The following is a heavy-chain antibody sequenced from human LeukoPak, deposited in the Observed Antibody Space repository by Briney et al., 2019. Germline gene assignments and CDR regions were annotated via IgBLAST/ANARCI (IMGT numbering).Heavy chain of an antibody. V-gene: IGHV3-74*01. CDR3: ARDQAGTAMSHDY. D-gene: IGHD5-18*01. Sequence: PGGSLRLSCAASGFTFSSYWMHWVRQAPGKGLVWVSRINTEGTSTSYADSVKGRFTISRDNAKYTLYLQMNSLRAEDTAVYYCARDQAGTAMSHDYWGQGTLVTVSS. J-gene: IGHJ4*02. CDR1: GFTFSSYW. CDR2: INTEGTST.